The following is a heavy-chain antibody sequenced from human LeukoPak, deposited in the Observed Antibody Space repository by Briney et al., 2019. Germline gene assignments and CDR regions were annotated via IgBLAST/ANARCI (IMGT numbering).Heavy chain of an antibody. V-gene: IGHV4-31*03. Sequence: SETLSLTCTASGGSISSGYYYWTWIRQHPGKGLEWIGYIYHSGSTYYNPSLKSRATISVDTSKNQFSLRLSSVTAADTAMYYCARASPGLSAVFYGLDVWGQGTTVTVSS. CDR1: GGSISSGYYY. D-gene: IGHD2-2*01. J-gene: IGHJ6*02. CDR2: IYHSGST. CDR3: ARASPGLSAVFYGLDV.